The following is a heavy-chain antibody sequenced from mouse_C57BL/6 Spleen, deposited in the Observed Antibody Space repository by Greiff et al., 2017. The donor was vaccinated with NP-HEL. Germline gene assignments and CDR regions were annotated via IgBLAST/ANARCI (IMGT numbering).Heavy chain of an antibody. CDR1: GFTFSDYG. CDR3: ARPIYYDYDDVYAMDY. D-gene: IGHD2-4*01. J-gene: IGHJ4*01. CDR2: ISSGSSTI. Sequence: DVKLVESGGGLVKPGGSLKLSCAASGFTFSDYGMHWVRQAPEKGLEWVAYISSGSSTIYYADTVKGRFTISRDNAKNTLFLQMTSLRSEDTAMYYCARPIYYDYDDVYAMDYWGQGTSVTVSS. V-gene: IGHV5-17*01.